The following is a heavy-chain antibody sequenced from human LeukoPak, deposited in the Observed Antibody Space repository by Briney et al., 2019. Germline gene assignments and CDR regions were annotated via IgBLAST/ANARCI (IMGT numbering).Heavy chain of an antibody. CDR2: INPSGGST. D-gene: IGHD3-22*01. CDR3: ARETYYYDSSGYGGFDY. Sequence: GASVKVSCKASGYTFTSYYMHWVRQTPGQGLEWMGIINPSGGSTSYAQKFQGRVTMTRDMSTSTVYMELSSLRSEDTAVYYCARETYYYDSSGYGGFDYWGQGTLVTVSS. V-gene: IGHV1-46*01. J-gene: IGHJ4*02. CDR1: GYTFTSYY.